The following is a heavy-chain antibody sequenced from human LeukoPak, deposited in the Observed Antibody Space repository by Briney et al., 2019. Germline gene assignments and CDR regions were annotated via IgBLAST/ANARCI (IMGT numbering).Heavy chain of an antibody. V-gene: IGHV3-23*01. D-gene: IGHD3-10*01. Sequence: GGSLRLSCAASGFTFSSYAMSWVRQAPGKGLEWVSVISGSGGSTYDADSVKGRFTISRDNSKNTLYLQMNSLRAEDTAVYYCAKLIGASMVRGVSPYYFDYRGQGTLVTVSS. J-gene: IGHJ4*02. CDR1: GFTFSSYA. CDR3: AKLIGASMVRGVSPYYFDY. CDR2: ISGSGGST.